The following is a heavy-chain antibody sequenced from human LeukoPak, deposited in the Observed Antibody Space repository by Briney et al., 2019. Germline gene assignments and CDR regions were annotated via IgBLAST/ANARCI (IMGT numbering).Heavy chain of an antibody. CDR2: IYHSGRT. Sequence: SETLSLTCTVSGYSISSVYYWGWVRQSPGKGLEWIGSIYHSGRTYYNPSLKSRVTISVDTSKNQFSLKLSSVTAADTAVYYCARADILTGYYVGAFDIWGQGTMVTVSS. CDR1: GYSISSVYY. J-gene: IGHJ3*02. CDR3: ARADILTGYYVGAFDI. V-gene: IGHV4-38-2*02. D-gene: IGHD3-9*01.